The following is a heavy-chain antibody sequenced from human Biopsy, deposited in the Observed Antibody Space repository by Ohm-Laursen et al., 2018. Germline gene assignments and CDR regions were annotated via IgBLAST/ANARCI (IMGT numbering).Heavy chain of an antibody. Sequence: SDTLSLTCTVSGVSITAYYWSWIRQPPGKGPECIGNIHHSGSTNYNPSLKSRLTISVDTSKNQFSLKLSSVTAADTAVYYCARMDCSGGSCHYYSYGMDVWGQGTTVTVSS. CDR2: IHHSGST. D-gene: IGHD2-15*01. J-gene: IGHJ6*02. V-gene: IGHV4-4*09. CDR3: ARMDCSGGSCHYYSYGMDV. CDR1: GVSITAYY.